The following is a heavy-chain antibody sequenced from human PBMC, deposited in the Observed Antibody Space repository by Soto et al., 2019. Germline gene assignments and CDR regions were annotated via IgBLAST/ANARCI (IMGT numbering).Heavy chain of an antibody. CDR1: GYSFTSYW. J-gene: IGHJ6*02. CDR2: IDPSDSYT. CDR3: AREAYCSSNSCSYYYYYGMDV. D-gene: IGHD2-2*01. V-gene: IGHV5-10-1*01. Sequence: PGESLKISCKGSGYSFTSYWISWVRQMPGKGLEWMGRIDPSDSYTNYSPSFQGHVTISADKSISTAYLQWSSLKASDTAMYYCAREAYCSSNSCSYYYYYGMDVWGQGTTVTVSS.